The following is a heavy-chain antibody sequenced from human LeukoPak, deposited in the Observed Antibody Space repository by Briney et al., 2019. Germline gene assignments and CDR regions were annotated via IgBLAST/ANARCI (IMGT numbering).Heavy chain of an antibody. Sequence: GGSLRLSCAASGFTFSSYWMSWVRQAPGKGLEWVANIKKDGSETYYVDSVKGRFTISRDNSKNTLYLQMNSLRAEDTAVYYCAKDLDYGDYYDYWGQGTLVTVSS. CDR1: GFTFSSYW. J-gene: IGHJ4*02. CDR3: AKDLDYGDYYDY. V-gene: IGHV3-7*03. D-gene: IGHD4-17*01. CDR2: IKKDGSET.